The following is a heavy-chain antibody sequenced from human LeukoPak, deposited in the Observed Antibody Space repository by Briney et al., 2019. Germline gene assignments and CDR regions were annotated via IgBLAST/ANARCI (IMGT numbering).Heavy chain of an antibody. V-gene: IGHV3-23*01. CDR1: GFTFSSYA. J-gene: IGHJ6*03. CDR2: ISGSGGST. Sequence: GGSLRLSCAASGFTFSSYAMSWVRQAPGKGLEWVSAISGSGGSTYYADSVKGRFTISRDNSKNTLYLQMNSLRAEDTAVYYCAKAPLGDYYYYYYMDVWGKGTTVTVSS. D-gene: IGHD3-16*01. CDR3: AKAPLGDYYYYYYMDV.